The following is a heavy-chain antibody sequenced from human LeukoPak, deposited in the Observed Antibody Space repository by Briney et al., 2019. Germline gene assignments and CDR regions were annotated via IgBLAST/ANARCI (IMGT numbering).Heavy chain of an antibody. Sequence: SETLSLTCAVYGGSFSGYYWSWIRPPPGKGLEWIGEINDSGSTNYNPSLKSRVTISVDTSKNQFSLKLSSVTAADTAVYYCARGRSCSGGSCYSRYHYFDYWGQGTLVTVSS. D-gene: IGHD2-15*01. J-gene: IGHJ4*02. CDR1: GGSFSGYY. V-gene: IGHV4-34*01. CDR3: ARGRSCSGGSCYSRYHYFDY. CDR2: INDSGST.